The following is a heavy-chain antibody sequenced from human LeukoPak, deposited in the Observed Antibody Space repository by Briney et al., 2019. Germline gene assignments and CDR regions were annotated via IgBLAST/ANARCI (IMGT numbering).Heavy chain of an antibody. D-gene: IGHD1-26*01. Sequence: PGGSLRLSCEVSGLSFDTYWMSWVRQAPGKGLEWVANIKQDGSEKYYVDSVKGRFTISRDNAKNSLYLQMNSLRAEDTAVYYCARDLVGATTSDYWGQGTLVTVSS. J-gene: IGHJ4*02. CDR3: ARDLVGATTSDY. CDR1: GLSFDTYW. CDR2: IKQDGSEK. V-gene: IGHV3-7*01.